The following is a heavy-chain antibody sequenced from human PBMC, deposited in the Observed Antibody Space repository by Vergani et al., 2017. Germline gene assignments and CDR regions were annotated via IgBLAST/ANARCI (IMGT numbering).Heavy chain of an antibody. J-gene: IGHJ3*02. Sequence: QVLLVQSGAEVKKPGASVRVSCKTSGYTFTNYYIHWVRQAPGQGLEWMGWINPNSGGTNYAQKFQGRVTMTRDTSISTAYMELSRLRSDDTAVYYCAREGGGYSGYQTDAFDIWGQGTMVTVSS. CDR3: AREGGGYSGYQTDAFDI. D-gene: IGHD5-12*01. CDR1: GYTFTNYY. CDR2: INPNSGGT. V-gene: IGHV1-2*02.